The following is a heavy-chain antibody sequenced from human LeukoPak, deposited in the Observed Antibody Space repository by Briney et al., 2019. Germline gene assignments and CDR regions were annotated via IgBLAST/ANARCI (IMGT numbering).Heavy chain of an antibody. CDR2: ISAYNGNT. CDR3: ARVIPLGYCSSTSCFDNDY. J-gene: IGHJ4*02. D-gene: IGHD2-2*01. CDR1: GYTFTGYG. V-gene: IGHV1-18*01. Sequence: GASVKVSCKASGYTFTGYGISWVRQAPGQGLEWMGWISAYNGNTNYAQKLQGRVTMTTDTSTSTAYMEPRSLRSDDTAVYYCARVIPLGYCSSTSCFDNDYWGQGTLVTVSS.